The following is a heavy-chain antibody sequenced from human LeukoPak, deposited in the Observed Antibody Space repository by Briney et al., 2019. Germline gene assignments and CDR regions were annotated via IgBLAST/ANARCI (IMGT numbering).Heavy chain of an antibody. V-gene: IGHV4-61*08. CDR3: ARVGSSWRYFDY. CDR1: GGSISSGDYY. CDR2: IYYSGST. Sequence: SQTLSLTCTVSGGSISSGDYYWSWIRQPPGKELEWIGYIYYSGSTNYNPPLKSRVTISVDTSKNQFSLKLSSVTAADTAVYYCARVGSSWRYFDYWGQGTLVTVSS. J-gene: IGHJ4*02. D-gene: IGHD6-13*01.